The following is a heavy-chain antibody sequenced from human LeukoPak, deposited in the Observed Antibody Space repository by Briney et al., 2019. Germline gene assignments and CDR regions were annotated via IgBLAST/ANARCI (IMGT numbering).Heavy chain of an antibody. Sequence: PGGSLRLSCAASGFTFSSYWMSWVRQAPGKGLEWVANIKQDGSEKYYVDSVKGRFTISRDNAKNSLYLQMNSLRAEDTAVYYCARDWYYYDSSGYLFDYWGQGTLVTVSS. CDR1: GFTFSSYW. V-gene: IGHV3-7*01. J-gene: IGHJ4*02. CDR2: IKQDGSEK. CDR3: ARDWYYYDSSGYLFDY. D-gene: IGHD3-22*01.